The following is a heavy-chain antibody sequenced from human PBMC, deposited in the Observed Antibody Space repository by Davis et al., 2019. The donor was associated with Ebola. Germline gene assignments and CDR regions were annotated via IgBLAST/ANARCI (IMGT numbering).Heavy chain of an antibody. J-gene: IGHJ4*02. D-gene: IGHD3-16*01. CDR2: INSDGSTT. Sequence: PGGSLRLSCAASGFNFRYYAMSWVRQDPGKGLVWVSRINSDGSTTSHADSVKGRFTISRDNAKNTLFLQMNSLRVDDTAVYYCARSELWYFDYWGQGVPVTVSS. CDR1: GFNFRYYA. CDR3: ARSELWYFDY. V-gene: IGHV3-74*01.